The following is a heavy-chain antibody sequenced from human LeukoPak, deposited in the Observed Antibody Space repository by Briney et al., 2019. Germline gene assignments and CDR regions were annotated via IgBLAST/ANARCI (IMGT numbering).Heavy chain of an antibody. CDR3: ARLTPAAGRLYFVD. Sequence: GGSLRLSCAASGFTFNNYAMTWVRQAPGKGLEWVSTLYNTGNTYYANSVKGRFSISRDNSKNTLFLQMNSLRAEDTAVYYCARLTPAAGRLYFVDWGPGTLVTVSS. D-gene: IGHD6-13*01. J-gene: IGHJ4*02. V-gene: IGHV3-23*05. CDR1: GFTFNNYA. CDR2: LYNTGNT.